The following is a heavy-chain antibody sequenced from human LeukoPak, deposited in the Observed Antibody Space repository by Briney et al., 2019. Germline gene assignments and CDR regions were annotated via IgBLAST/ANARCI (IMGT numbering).Heavy chain of an antibody. Sequence: SETLSLTCTVFGGSISSSSYYWGWIRQPPGKGLEWIGSIYYSGSTYYNPSLKSRVTISVDTSKNQFSLKLSSVTAADTAVYYCARDSAISAWSFDYWGQGTLVTVSS. CDR3: ARDSAISAWSFDY. D-gene: IGHD6-19*01. CDR1: GGSISSSSYY. CDR2: IYYSGST. J-gene: IGHJ4*02. V-gene: IGHV4-39*07.